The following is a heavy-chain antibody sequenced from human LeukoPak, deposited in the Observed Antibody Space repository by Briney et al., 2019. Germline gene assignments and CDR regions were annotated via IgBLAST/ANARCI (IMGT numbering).Heavy chain of an antibody. J-gene: IGHJ4*02. CDR2: ISAYNGNT. CDR3: AREAPYYYDSSGYFY. V-gene: IGHV1-18*01. D-gene: IGHD3-22*01. CDR1: GYTFTSYG. Sequence: ASVKVSCKASGYTFTSYGISWVRQAPGQGLEWMGWISAYNGNTNYAQKLQGRVTMTTDTSTSTAYMELRSLRSDDTAVYYCAREAPYYYDSSGYFYWGQGTLVTVSS.